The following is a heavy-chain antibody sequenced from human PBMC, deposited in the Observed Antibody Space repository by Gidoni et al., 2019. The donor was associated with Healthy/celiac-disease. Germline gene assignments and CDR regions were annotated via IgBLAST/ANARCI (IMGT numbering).Heavy chain of an antibody. CDR2: IYHSGST. V-gene: IGHV4-38-2*02. Sequence: PLSLTCTVSCYSISSGYYWGWIRQPPGKGLEWIGSIYHSGSTYYNPSLKSRVTISVDTSKNQFSLKLSSVTAADTAVYYCARVAIFGPGMDVWGQGTTVTVSS. J-gene: IGHJ6*02. D-gene: IGHD3-3*01. CDR3: ARVAIFGPGMDV. CDR1: CYSISSGYY.